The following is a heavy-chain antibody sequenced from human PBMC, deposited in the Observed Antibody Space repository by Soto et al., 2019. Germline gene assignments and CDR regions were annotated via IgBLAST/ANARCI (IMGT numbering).Heavy chain of an antibody. J-gene: IGHJ3*02. CDR2: ISAYNGNT. CDR1: GYTFTSYG. CDR3: ARDGEDYYDSSGYLGDAFGI. D-gene: IGHD3-22*01. V-gene: IGHV1-18*01. Sequence: ASVKVSCKASGYTFTSYGISWVRQAPGQGLEWMGWISAYNGNTNYAQKLQGRVTMTTDTSTSTAYMELRSLRSDDTAVYYCARDGEDYYDSSGYLGDAFGIWGQGTMVTVSS.